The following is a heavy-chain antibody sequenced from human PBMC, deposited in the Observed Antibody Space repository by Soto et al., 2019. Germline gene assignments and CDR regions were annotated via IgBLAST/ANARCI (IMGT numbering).Heavy chain of an antibody. J-gene: IGHJ4*02. Sequence: GGSLRLSCAASGFTFSSYGMHWGRQAPDKGLEWVAVISFDGTNKYYDDSVKGRFTISRDNSKNMLYLQMNSLRAEDTAVFYCAKTTKGSGWYYFDDWGQGTLVTVSS. D-gene: IGHD6-19*01. V-gene: IGHV3-30*18. CDR3: AKTTKGSGWYYFDD. CDR2: ISFDGTNK. CDR1: GFTFSSYG.